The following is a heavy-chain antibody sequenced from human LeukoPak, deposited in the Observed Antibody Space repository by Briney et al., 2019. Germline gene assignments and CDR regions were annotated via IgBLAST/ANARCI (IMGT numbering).Heavy chain of an antibody. CDR3: AKDRWGAVASFDY. V-gene: IGHV3-30*02. D-gene: IGHD6-19*01. J-gene: IGHJ4*02. CDR1: GFPFSDYV. CDR2: IRYDGNNK. Sequence: PGGSLRLSCAASGFPFSDYVMHWVRQAPGKGLEWVAVIRYDGNNKYYADSVKARFTISRDNSKNMLYLQMNSLGTEDTAVYYCAKDRWGAVASFDYWGQGTLVTVSS.